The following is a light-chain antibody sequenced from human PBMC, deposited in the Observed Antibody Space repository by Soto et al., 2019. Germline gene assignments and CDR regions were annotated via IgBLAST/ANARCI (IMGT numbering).Light chain of an antibody. J-gene: IGKJ1*01. Sequence: EIVLTQSPATLSLSPGERATLSCRASQSIYNFLVWYQQKPGQAPRLLIYDASNRATGIPARFSGSGSETDFTLTISSLEPEDSAVYYCQQRSNWPTFGQGTKVEIK. V-gene: IGKV3-11*01. CDR1: QSIYNF. CDR3: QQRSNWPT. CDR2: DAS.